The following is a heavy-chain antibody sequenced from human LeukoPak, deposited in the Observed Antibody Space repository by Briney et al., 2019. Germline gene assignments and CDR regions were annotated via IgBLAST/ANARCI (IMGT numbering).Heavy chain of an antibody. J-gene: IGHJ4*02. CDR2: ISGSDGST. CDR3: AKVGSGWLYFDY. V-gene: IGHV3-23*01. D-gene: IGHD6-19*01. CDR1: GFTFSSYG. Sequence: GGSLRLSCAASGFTFSSYGMSWVRQAPGKGLEWVSGISGSDGSTYYADSVKGRFTISRDNSKNTLYLQMNSLRAEDTAVYYCAKVGSGWLYFDYWGQGTLVTVSS.